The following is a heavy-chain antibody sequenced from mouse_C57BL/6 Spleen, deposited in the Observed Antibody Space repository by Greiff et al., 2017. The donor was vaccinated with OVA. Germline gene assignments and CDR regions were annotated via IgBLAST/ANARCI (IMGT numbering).Heavy chain of an antibody. Sequence: QVQLQQPGAELVMPGASVKLSCKASGYTFTSYWMHWVKQRPGQGLEWIGEIDPSDSYTNYNQKFKGKSTLTVDKSSSPAYMQLSSLTSEDSAVYYCVYYGNPAWFAYWGQGTLVTVSA. V-gene: IGHV1-69*01. CDR1: GYTFTSYW. CDR3: VYYGNPAWFAY. D-gene: IGHD2-1*01. J-gene: IGHJ3*01. CDR2: IDPSDSYT.